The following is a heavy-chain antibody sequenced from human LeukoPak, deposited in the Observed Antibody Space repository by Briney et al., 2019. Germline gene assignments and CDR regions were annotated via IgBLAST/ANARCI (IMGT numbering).Heavy chain of an antibody. D-gene: IGHD1-1*01. CDR3: ARVGHNHAFDI. J-gene: IGHJ3*02. CDR1: GFLVRDYY. V-gene: IGHV3-11*03. CDR2: IISSGSDT. Sequence: PGGSLRLSCAASGFLVRDYYMTWIRQAPGKGLEWISYIISSGSDTNYADSVWGRITVSRDSAQNSLHLQMDSLRADDTAVYYCARVGHNHAFDIWGQGTVVTVSS.